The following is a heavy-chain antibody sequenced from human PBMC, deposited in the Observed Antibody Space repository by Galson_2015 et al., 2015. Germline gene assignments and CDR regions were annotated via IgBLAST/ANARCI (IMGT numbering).Heavy chain of an antibody. CDR2: ISSTTTYI. J-gene: IGHJ4*02. D-gene: IGHD3-3*01. Sequence: SLRLSCAASEFTFSSYYMNWVRQAPGKGLEWVSSISSTTTYIYYADSVKGRFTISRNNAKNSLYLQMNSLGAEDTAVYYCARQILDYECGSGYYPTNVDYRGQGPLVTVSS. V-gene: IGHV3-21*01. CDR1: EFTFSSYY. CDR3: ARQILDYECGSGYYPTNVDY.